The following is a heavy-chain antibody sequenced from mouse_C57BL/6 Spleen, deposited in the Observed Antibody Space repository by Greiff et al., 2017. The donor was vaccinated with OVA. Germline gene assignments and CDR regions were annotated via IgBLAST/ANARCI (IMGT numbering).Heavy chain of an antibody. D-gene: IGHD2-4*01. CDR3: ARWIYDYGGELDY. Sequence: VQLQQSVAELVRPGASVKLSCTASGFNIKNTYMHWVKQRPEQGLEWIGRIDPANGNTKYAPQFQGKATITADTSSNTAYLQLSSLTSEDTAIYYVARWIYDYGGELDYWGQGTTLTVSS. CDR1: GFNIKNTY. V-gene: IGHV14-3*01. J-gene: IGHJ2*01. CDR2: IDPANGNT.